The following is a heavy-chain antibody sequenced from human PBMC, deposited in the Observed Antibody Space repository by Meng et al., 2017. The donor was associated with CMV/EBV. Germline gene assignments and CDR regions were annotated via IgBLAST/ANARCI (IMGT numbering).Heavy chain of an antibody. V-gene: IGHV1-69*02. CDR3: ARVGVPSNYFDY. CDR2: IIPILGIA. CDR1: GGTFSSYT. D-gene: IGHD3-3*01. Sequence: SVKVSCKASGGTFSSYTISWVRKAPGQGLEWMGRIIPILGIANYAQKFQGRVTITADKSTSTAYMELSSLRSEDTAVYYCARVGVPSNYFDYWGQGTLVTVSS. J-gene: IGHJ4*02.